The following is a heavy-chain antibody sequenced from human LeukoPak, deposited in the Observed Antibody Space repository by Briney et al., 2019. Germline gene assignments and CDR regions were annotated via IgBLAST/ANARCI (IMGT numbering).Heavy chain of an antibody. CDR3: AKDLGDSSGAIDY. J-gene: IGHJ4*02. V-gene: IGHV3-21*01. CDR1: GFTFRTSG. CDR2: ISISSNYI. D-gene: IGHD3-22*01. Sequence: GGSLRLSCAASGFTFRTSGMNWVRQAPGKGLEWVSSISISSNYIYYPDSLKGRFTISRDNAKNSLYLQMNSLRAEDTAVYYCAKDLGDSSGAIDYWGQGTLVTVSS.